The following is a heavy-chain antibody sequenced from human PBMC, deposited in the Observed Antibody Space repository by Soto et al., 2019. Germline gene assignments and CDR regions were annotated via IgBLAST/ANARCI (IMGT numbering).Heavy chain of an antibody. CDR1: GSRFSNYV. CDR3: AREGRGKKAGYNGLVSLGY. D-gene: IGHD2-2*02. CDR2: IIPIFNTT. Sequence: QVQLVQSGAEVKTPGSSLKVSCTVSGSRFSNYVISWVRQAPGHGLECLGRIIPIFNTTQYAQKFQGRVTITADKSTNTASLELSSLRSDDTAVYYGAREGRGKKAGYNGLVSLGYWGQGTLVTVSS. V-gene: IGHV1-69*06. J-gene: IGHJ4*02.